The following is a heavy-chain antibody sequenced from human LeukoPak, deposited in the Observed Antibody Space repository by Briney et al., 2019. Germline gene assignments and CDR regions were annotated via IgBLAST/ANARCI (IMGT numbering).Heavy chain of an antibody. J-gene: IGHJ4*02. V-gene: IGHV3-7*01. CDR3: VRGDRRFEY. CDR1: GFPFSTYW. D-gene: IGHD2-21*01. CDR2: IKEDGTEE. Sequence: PGGSLRLSCAASGFPFSTYWMTWVRRAPGKGLEWVANIKEDGTEEYYVDSVKGRFTISRDNAKNSLSLQMKSLRPEDTAVYYCVRGDRRFEYWGQGALVTVSS.